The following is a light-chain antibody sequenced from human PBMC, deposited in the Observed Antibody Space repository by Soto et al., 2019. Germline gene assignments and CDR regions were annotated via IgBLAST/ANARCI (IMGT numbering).Light chain of an antibody. CDR3: QQYNNWPPGT. J-gene: IGKJ5*01. CDR1: QSVSSN. CDR2: GAS. Sequence: DMMITQNLARPSCSAGEKATLSCRSSQSVSSNLAWYQQKPGQAPRLLIYGASTRATGIPARYSGRGSGTEFTVSILSLYSEDFAVFYCQQYNNWPPGTVGQGTRLEIK. V-gene: IGKV3-15*01.